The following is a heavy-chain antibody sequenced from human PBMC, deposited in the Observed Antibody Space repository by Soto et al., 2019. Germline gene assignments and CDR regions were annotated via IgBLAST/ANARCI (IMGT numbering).Heavy chain of an antibody. J-gene: IGHJ6*03. Sequence: PGGSLRLSCAASGFTFSSYAMSWVRQAPGKGLEWVSAISGSGGSTYYADSVKGRFTISRDNSKNTLYLQMNSLRAEDTAVYYCAKVDDILTGYNYYYYMDVWGKGTTVTVSS. CDR3: AKVDDILTGYNYYYYMDV. D-gene: IGHD3-9*01. CDR2: ISGSGGST. V-gene: IGHV3-23*01. CDR1: GFTFSSYA.